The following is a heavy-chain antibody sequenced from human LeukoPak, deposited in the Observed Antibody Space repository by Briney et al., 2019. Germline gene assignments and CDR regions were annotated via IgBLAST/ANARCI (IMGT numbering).Heavy chain of an antibody. CDR3: ARFCSSTSCYYWFDP. J-gene: IGHJ5*02. CDR1: GGSISRGGYY. V-gene: IGHV4-31*03. CDR2: IYYSGST. Sequence: SQTLSLTCTVFGGSISRGGYYWSWIRQHPGKGLEWIGYIYYSGSTYYNPSLKSRVTISVDTSKNQFSLKLSSVTAADTAVYYCARFCSSTSCYYWFDPWGQGTLVTVSS. D-gene: IGHD2-2*01.